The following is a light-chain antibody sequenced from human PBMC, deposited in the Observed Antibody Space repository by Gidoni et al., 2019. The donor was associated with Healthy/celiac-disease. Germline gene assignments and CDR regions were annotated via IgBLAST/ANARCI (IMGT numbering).Light chain of an antibody. Sequence: QSALTQPASVSESPGQSITISCTGTSSDVGGYNYVSWYQPHPGKAPKLMIYEVSNRPSGVSNRFSGSKSGNTASLTISGLQAEDEADYYCSSYTSSSTLVFGGGTKLTVL. CDR3: SSYTSSSTLV. CDR1: SSDVGGYNY. V-gene: IGLV2-14*01. J-gene: IGLJ2*01. CDR2: EVS.